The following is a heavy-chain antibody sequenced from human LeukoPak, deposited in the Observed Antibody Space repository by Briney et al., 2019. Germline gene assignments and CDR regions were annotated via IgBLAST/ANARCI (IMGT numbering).Heavy chain of an antibody. V-gene: IGHV4-61*01. J-gene: IGHJ5*02. Sequence: SETLSLTCTVSGASVSSASYWSWIRQPPGKGVEWIAHIYNGVNTNYNPSLKSRVTISLDTSKKQFSLKLTSLTAADTAFYYCARYGMAAEGIWWFDPWGQGTLVTVSS. CDR3: ARYGMAAEGIWWFDP. CDR1: GASVSSASY. D-gene: IGHD6-13*01. CDR2: IYNGVNT.